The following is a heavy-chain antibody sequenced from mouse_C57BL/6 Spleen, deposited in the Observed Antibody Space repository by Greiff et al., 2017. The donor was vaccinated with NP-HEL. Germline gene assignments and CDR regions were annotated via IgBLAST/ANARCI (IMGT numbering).Heavy chain of an antibody. V-gene: IGHV1-53*01. CDR2: INPSNGGT. D-gene: IGHD1-1*01. J-gene: IGHJ1*03. CDR3: ARVTTVVATSYWYFDV. CDR1: GYTFTSYW. Sequence: VQLQQPGTELVKPGASVKLSCKASGYTFTSYWMHWVKQRPGQGLEWIGNINPSNGGTNYNEKFKSKATLTVDKSSSTAYMQLSSLTSEDSAVYYCARVTTVVATSYWYFDVWGTRTTVTVSS.